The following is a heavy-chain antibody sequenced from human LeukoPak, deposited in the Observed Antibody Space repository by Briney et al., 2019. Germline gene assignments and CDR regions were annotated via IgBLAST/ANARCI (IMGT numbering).Heavy chain of an antibody. Sequence: GGALRLSCAASGFTFSSYAMSWVRQAPGKGLEWVSAISGSGGSTYYADSVKGRFTISRDNSKSTLYLQMNSLRAEDTAVYYCAKDGSIVVVVAATEYFQHWGQGTLVTVSS. D-gene: IGHD2-15*01. CDR2: ISGSGGST. CDR1: GFTFSSYA. J-gene: IGHJ1*01. V-gene: IGHV3-23*01. CDR3: AKDGSIVVVVAATEYFQH.